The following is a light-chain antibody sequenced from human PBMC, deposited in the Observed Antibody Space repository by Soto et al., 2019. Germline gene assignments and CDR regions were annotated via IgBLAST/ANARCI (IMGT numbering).Light chain of an antibody. CDR1: DSDVGGYNY. CDR2: EVI. V-gene: IGLV2-14*03. CDR3: SSYTSSSTLV. J-gene: IGLJ3*02. Sequence: QSALTQPASVSGSPGQSITISCTGNDSDVGGYNYVSWYQQHPGKAPKLMIYEVINRPSGVSNRFSGSKSANTASLTISGLQAEDEADYYCSSYTSSSTLVFGGGTKVTVL.